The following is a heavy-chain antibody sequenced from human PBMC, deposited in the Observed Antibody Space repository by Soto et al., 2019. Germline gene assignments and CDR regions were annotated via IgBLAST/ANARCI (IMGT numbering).Heavy chain of an antibody. V-gene: IGHV3-23*01. D-gene: IGHD2-15*01. CDR2: ISGSGGST. CDR1: GFTFSSYA. J-gene: IGHJ4*02. Sequence: GGSLRLSCAASGFTFSSYAMSWVRQAPGKGLEWVSAISGSGGSTYYADSVKGRFTISRDNSKNTLYLHMNSLRAEDTDVYSCAKLEKRVVVAATLFDYWGQGTLVTVSS. CDR3: AKLEKRVVVAATLFDY.